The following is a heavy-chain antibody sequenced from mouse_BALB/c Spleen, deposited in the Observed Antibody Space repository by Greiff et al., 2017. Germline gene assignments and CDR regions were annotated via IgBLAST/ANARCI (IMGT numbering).Heavy chain of an antibody. V-gene: IGHV5-6-3*01. CDR1: GFTFSSYG. CDR2: INSNGGST. CDR3: VRRDYAMDY. J-gene: IGHJ4*01. Sequence: EVKLVESGGDLVKPGGSLKLSCAASGFTFSSYGMSWVRQTPDKRLELVATINSNGGSTYYPDSVKGRFTISRDNAKNTLYLQMSSLKSEDTAMYYCVRRDYAMDYWGQGTSVTVSS. D-gene: IGHD1-1*01.